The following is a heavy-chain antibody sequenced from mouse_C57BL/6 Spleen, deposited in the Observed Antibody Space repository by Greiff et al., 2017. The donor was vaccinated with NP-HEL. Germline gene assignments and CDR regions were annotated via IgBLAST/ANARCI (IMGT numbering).Heavy chain of an antibody. Sequence: QVQLQQSGAELVRPGASVTLSCKASGYTFTDYEMHWVKQTPVHGLEWIGAIDPETGGTAYNQKFKGKAILTADKSSSTAYMELRSLTSEDSAVYYCTRRRYYGSSYGFAYWGQGTLVTVSA. CDR2: IDPETGGT. CDR3: TRRRYYGSSYGFAY. CDR1: GYTFTDYE. J-gene: IGHJ3*01. V-gene: IGHV1-15*01. D-gene: IGHD1-1*01.